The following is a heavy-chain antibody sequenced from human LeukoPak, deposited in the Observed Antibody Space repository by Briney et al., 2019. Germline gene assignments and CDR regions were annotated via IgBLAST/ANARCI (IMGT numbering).Heavy chain of an antibody. Sequence: GGSLRLSCAASGFTFSSYAMSWVRQAPGKGLEWVASIKFDESEKHHVDSVEGRFTISRDNAKSSLYLQMNSLRAEDTAVYFCSRVTTNGYFEYWGQGTLVTVSS. J-gene: IGHJ4*02. V-gene: IGHV3-7*04. CDR3: SRVTTNGYFEY. D-gene: IGHD1-1*01. CDR2: IKFDESEK. CDR1: GFTFSSYA.